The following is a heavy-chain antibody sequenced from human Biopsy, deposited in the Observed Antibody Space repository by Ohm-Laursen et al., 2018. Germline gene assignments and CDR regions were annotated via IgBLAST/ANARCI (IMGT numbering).Heavy chain of an antibody. Sequence: SSVKVSCKASGGSFSMDAFSWMRQVPGQGLEWMGLITPMSRTPDYAQKFQGRDTFTADESTSTVYMELTSLTSDDTAVYYCASPNSGTYDVWGQGTTVTVSS. J-gene: IGHJ6*02. D-gene: IGHD1-26*01. CDR3: ASPNSGTYDV. CDR2: ITPMSRTP. CDR1: GGSFSMDA. V-gene: IGHV1-69*01.